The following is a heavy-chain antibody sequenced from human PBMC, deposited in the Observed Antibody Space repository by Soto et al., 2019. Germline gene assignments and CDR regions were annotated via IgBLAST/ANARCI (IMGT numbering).Heavy chain of an antibody. CDR2: ISWDGGST. J-gene: IGHJ3*02. CDR1: GFTFDDYT. V-gene: IGHV3-43*01. CDR3: AKERDAFDI. Sequence: RGSLALSCASSGFTFDDYTMHWVRQAPGKGLEWVSLISWDGGSTYYADSVKGRFTISIDNSKNSLYLQMNSLRTEDTALYYCAKERDAFDIWGQGTLVTVSS.